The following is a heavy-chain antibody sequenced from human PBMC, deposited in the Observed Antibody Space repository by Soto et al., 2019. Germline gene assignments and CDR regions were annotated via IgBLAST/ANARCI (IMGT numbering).Heavy chain of an antibody. Sequence: QVQLQQWGAGLLKPSETRSLTCAVYGGSFSGYYWSWIRQPPGKGLEWIGEINHSGSTNYNPSLKSRVTISVDTSKNQFSLKLSSVTAADTAVYYCARGRGCSGGSCSDALDIWGQGTMVTVSS. CDR1: GGSFSGYY. CDR2: INHSGST. CDR3: ARGRGCSGGSCSDALDI. J-gene: IGHJ3*02. D-gene: IGHD2-15*01. V-gene: IGHV4-34*01.